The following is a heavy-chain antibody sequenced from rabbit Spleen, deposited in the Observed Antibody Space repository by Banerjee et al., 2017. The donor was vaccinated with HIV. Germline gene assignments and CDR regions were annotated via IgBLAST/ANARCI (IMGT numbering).Heavy chain of an antibody. CDR1: GVSFSSKNY. CDR3: ARDSGSSFSSYGMDL. V-gene: IGHV1S40*01. D-gene: IGHD8-1*01. J-gene: IGHJ6*01. Sequence: QSLEESGGDLVKPGASLTLTCTASGVSFSSKNYMCWVSQAPGKGLEWIACMDTGSSGFTYFASWAKGRFTISKTSSTTVTLQMTSLTAADTATYFCARDSGSSFSSYGMDLWGPGTLVTVS. CDR2: MDTGSSGFT.